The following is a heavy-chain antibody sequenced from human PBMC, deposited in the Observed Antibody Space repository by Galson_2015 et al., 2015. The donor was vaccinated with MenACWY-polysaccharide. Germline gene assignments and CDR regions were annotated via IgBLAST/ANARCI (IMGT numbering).Heavy chain of an antibody. Sequence: SLRVSCVASEFDFSTYWMHWVRQVPGKGPVWVSRINSDENSKSYADSVKGRFSIYRDNAKSTRYIQLNSMRAEDTAVYYLARGHYDLWSGYLHYYFGLDVWGQGTTVTVSS. CDR3: ARGHYDLWSGYLHYYFGLDV. CDR1: EFDFSTYW. CDR2: INSDENSK. J-gene: IGHJ6*01. V-gene: IGHV3-74*01. D-gene: IGHD3-3*01.